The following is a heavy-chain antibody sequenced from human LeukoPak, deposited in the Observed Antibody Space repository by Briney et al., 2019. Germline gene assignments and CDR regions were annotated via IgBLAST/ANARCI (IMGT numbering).Heavy chain of an antibody. Sequence: GGSLRLSCAASGFTFDDYGMSWVRQAPGKGLEWVSGINWNGGSTGYADSVKGRFTISRDNAKNSLYLQMNSLRAEDTALYYCARGRDYYDSSEAFDIWGQGTMVTVSS. D-gene: IGHD3-22*01. CDR2: INWNGGST. V-gene: IGHV3-20*04. CDR1: GFTFDDYG. CDR3: ARGRDYYDSSEAFDI. J-gene: IGHJ3*02.